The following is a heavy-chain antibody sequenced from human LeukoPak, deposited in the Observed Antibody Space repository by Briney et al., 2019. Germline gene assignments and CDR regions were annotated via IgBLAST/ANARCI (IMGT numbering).Heavy chain of an antibody. CDR2: MYHNGST. V-gene: IGHV4-34*01. J-gene: IGHJ5*02. D-gene: IGHD5-24*01. CDR1: GGSFSGYY. Sequence: SETLSLTCAVYGGSFSGYYWSWIRQPPGKGLEWIGSMYHNGSTYYNPSLKSRVTISVDTSKNQFSLKLTSVTAADTAVYYCARHPSGRMWLQQGGWFDPWGQGTLVTVSS. CDR3: ARHPSGRMWLQQGGWFDP.